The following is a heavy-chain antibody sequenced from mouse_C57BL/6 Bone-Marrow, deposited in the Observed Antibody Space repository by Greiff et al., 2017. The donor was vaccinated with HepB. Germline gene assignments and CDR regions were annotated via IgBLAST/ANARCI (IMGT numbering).Heavy chain of an antibody. CDR1: GYTFTSYT. J-gene: IGHJ2*01. CDR2: INPSSGYT. CDR3: ASYYYGSSYDY. Sequence: QVQLKQSGAELARPGASVKMSCKASGYTFTSYTMHWVKQRPGQGLEWIGYINPSSGYTKYNQKFKDKATLTADKSSSTAYMQLSSLTSEDSAVYYCASYYYGSSYDYWGQGTTLTVSS. D-gene: IGHD1-1*01. V-gene: IGHV1-4*01.